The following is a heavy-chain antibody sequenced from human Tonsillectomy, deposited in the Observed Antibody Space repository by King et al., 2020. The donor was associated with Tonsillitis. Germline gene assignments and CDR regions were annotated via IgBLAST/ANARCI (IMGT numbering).Heavy chain of an antibody. CDR1: GFTFSSYA. CDR3: VLPGFLFTYCGGDCSP. Sequence: EQLVQSGGGLVQPGGSLRLSCSASGFTFSSYAMHWVRQAPGKGLEYVSAISNNGGDTYYADSVKGRFTISRDNSKNTLYLQMNSLRAEDTAVYYFVLPGFLFTYCGGDCSPWGQGTLVTVSS. V-gene: IGHV3-64D*06. D-gene: IGHD2-21*02. CDR2: ISNNGGDT. J-gene: IGHJ5*02.